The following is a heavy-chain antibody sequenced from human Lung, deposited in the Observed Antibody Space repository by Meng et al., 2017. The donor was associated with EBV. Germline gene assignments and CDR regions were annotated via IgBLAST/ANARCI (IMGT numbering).Heavy chain of an antibody. CDR1: GYTFTGYY. D-gene: IGHD6-19*01. V-gene: IGHV1-2*06. CDR2: INPNSGGT. CDR3: AHQAVAGTRGWFDP. Sequence: QVQLVQAGAEVKKPGASVKVSCKASGYTFTGYYMHWVRQAPGQGLEWMGRINPNSGGTNYAQKFQGRVTMTRDTSISTAYMELSRLRSDDTAVYYCAHQAVAGTRGWFDPWGQGTLVTVSS. J-gene: IGHJ5*02.